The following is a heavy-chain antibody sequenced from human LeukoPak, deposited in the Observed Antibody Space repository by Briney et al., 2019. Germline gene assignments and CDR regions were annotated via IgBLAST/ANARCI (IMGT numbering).Heavy chain of an antibody. D-gene: IGHD3-22*01. J-gene: IGHJ3*02. V-gene: IGHV4-34*01. CDR2: INHSGST. CDR3: AREGRIVVNNLEYDAFDI. Sequence: SETLSLTCAVYGGSFSGYSWTWIRQPPGKGLEWIGEINHSGSTKYNPSLKSRVTISVDASKNQFSLKLSSVTAADTAVYYCAREGRIVVNNLEYDAFDIWGQGTMVTVSS. CDR1: GGSFSGYS.